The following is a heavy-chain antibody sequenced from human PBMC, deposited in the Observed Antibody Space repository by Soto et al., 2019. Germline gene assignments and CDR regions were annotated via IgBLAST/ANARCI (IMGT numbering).Heavy chain of an antibody. CDR3: ARDYCSGGSGYSQYYFAY. CDR1: GFTFSSYA. V-gene: IGHV3-64*01. J-gene: IGHJ4*02. Sequence: GGSLRLSCAASGFTFSSYAMHCVRQGPGKGLEYVSAISSNGGSTYYANSVKGRFTISRDNSKNTLYLQMGSLRAEDMAVYYCARDYCSGGSGYSQYYFAYWGQRTLVTVSS. D-gene: IGHD2-15*01. CDR2: ISSNGGST.